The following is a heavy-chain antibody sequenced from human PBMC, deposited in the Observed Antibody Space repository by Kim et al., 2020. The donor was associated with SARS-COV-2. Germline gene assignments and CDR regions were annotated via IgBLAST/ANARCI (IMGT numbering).Heavy chain of an antibody. D-gene: IGHD1-26*01. CDR2: IYYSGST. Sequence: SETLSLTCTVSGGSISSYYWSWIRQPPGKGLEWIGYIYYSGSTNYNPSLKSRVTISVDTSKNQFSLKLSSVTAADTAVYYCARDGPRGYNSGSWFDYWGQGTLVTVSS. CDR3: ARDGPRGYNSGSWFDY. J-gene: IGHJ4*02. CDR1: GGSISSYY. V-gene: IGHV4-59*01.